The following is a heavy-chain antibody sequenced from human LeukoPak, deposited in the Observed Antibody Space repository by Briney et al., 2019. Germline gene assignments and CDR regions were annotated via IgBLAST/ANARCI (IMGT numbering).Heavy chain of an antibody. CDR3: AREEARDGSTGYYFDY. V-gene: IGHV1-18*01. Sequence: GASVKVSCKASGYTFTSYGVSWVRQAPGQGLEWMGWISAYNGNTNYAQNFRGRVTMTRDMSTSTVYMELSSLRSEDTAVYYCAREEARDGSTGYYFDYWGQGTLLTVSS. J-gene: IGHJ4*02. CDR2: ISAYNGNT. CDR1: GYTFTSYG. D-gene: IGHD5-24*01.